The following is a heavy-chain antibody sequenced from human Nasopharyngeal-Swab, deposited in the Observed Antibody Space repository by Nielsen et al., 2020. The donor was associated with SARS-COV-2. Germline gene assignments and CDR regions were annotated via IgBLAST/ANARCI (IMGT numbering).Heavy chain of an antibody. CDR1: GYTFTSYG. CDR2: INAYNGNT. D-gene: IGHD1-14*01. V-gene: IGHV1-18*01. Sequence: ASVKVSCKASGYTFTSYGISWVRQAPGQGLEWMGWINAYNGNTNYAQKLQGRVTMTTDTSTSTAYMELRSLRSDDTAVYYCARDPAFKDPANGNYYYYGMDVWGQGTTVTVSS. CDR3: ARDPAFKDPANGNYYYYGMDV. J-gene: IGHJ6*02.